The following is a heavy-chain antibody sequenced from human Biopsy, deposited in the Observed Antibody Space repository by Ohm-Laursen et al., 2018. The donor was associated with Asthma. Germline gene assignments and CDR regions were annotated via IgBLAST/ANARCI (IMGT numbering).Heavy chain of an antibody. Sequence: SETLSLTCTVSGASIKTDDHYWSWLRQPPGKGLEWVGSIHKNGIGYYKSSLKSRLTISVDTSKNQFSLKVTSVTAADTAVYYCARQKLAAAEGPFDLWGQGTMVTVSS. CDR2: IHKNGIG. D-gene: IGHD6-13*01. CDR3: ARQKLAAAEGPFDL. J-gene: IGHJ3*01. CDR1: GASIKTDDHY. V-gene: IGHV4-39*01.